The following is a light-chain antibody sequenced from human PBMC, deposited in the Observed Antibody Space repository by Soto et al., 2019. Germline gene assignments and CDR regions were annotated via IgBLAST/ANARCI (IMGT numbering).Light chain of an antibody. CDR3: QHYGYPQWT. V-gene: IGKV3-15*01. Sequence: EIVMTQSPATLSVSPGGRATLSCRASQSISDTLAWYQQKPGQAPRLLIYSASRGATGFPARFSGSGSGTDFALTISSLQPEDFAVYYCQHYGYPQWTFGQGTKV. J-gene: IGKJ1*01. CDR1: QSISDT. CDR2: SAS.